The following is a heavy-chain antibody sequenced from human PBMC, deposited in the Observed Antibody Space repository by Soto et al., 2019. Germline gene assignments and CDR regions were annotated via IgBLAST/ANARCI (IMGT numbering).Heavy chain of an antibody. CDR2: ISYDGSNK. CDR3: ERGSVVATTNFDY. J-gene: IGHJ4*02. CDR1: GFTFSSYA. V-gene: IGHV3-30-3*01. Sequence: GGSLRLSCAASGFTFSSYAMHWVRQAPGKGLEWVAVISYDGSNKYYADSVKGRFTISRDNSKNTLYLQMNSLRAEDTAVYYCERGSVVATTNFDYWGQGTLVTAPQ. D-gene: IGHD5-12*01.